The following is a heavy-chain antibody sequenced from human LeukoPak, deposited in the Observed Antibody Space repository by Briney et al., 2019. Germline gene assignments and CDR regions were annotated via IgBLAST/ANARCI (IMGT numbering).Heavy chain of an antibody. V-gene: IGHV4-59*01. J-gene: IGHJ4*02. D-gene: IGHD1-26*01. Sequence: SETLSLTCTVSGDSISSYYWSWIRQPPGKGLEWIGYIYYSGSTNYNPSHKSRVTISVDTSKNQFSLKLSSVTAADTAIYYCARGTDVQWDYWGQGTLVTVSS. CDR2: IYYSGST. CDR1: GDSISSYY. CDR3: ARGTDVQWDY.